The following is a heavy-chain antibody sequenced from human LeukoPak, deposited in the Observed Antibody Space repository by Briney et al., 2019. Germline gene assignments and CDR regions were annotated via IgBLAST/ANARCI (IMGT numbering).Heavy chain of an antibody. CDR3: ARISATDSSGYYSRAPVYFDY. J-gene: IGHJ4*02. D-gene: IGHD3-22*01. Sequence: KASQTLSLTCTVSGDSISSGDYYWSWIRQPAGKGLEWIGRISSSGSTNYNPSLKSRVTISVDTSKNQFSLKLSSVTAADTAVYYCARISATDSSGYYSRAPVYFDYWGQGTLVTVSS. V-gene: IGHV4-61*02. CDR2: ISSSGST. CDR1: GDSISSGDYY.